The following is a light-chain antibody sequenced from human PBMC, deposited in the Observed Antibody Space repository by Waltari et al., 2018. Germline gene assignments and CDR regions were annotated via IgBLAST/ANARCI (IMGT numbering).Light chain of an antibody. V-gene: IGLV1-44*01. J-gene: IGLJ3*02. CDR2: STN. CDR1: SPNIGTNT. Sequence: QSVLTQPPSASGTPGQRVTISCSGSSPNIGTNTVNWYQQLPGTAPKLLIYSTNQWPSGVPDRFSGSKSGTDFTLTISSLQAEDVAVYYCHQHYTTPWTFGQGT. CDR3: HQHYTTPWT.